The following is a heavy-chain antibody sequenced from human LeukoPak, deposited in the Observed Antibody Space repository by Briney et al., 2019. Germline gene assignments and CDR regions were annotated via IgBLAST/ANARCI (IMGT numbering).Heavy chain of an antibody. D-gene: IGHD3-10*01. J-gene: IGHJ6*03. CDR3: ARRPGYYYGSGSYGNYYYYYHYMDV. CDR2: INHSGST. V-gene: IGHV4-34*01. Sequence: SETLSLTCAVYGGSFSGYYWSWIRQPPGKGLEWIGEINHSGSTNYNPSLKSRVTISVDTSKNQFSLKLSSVTAADTAVYYCARRPGYYYGSGSYGNYYYYYHYMDVWGKGTTVTISS. CDR1: GGSFSGYY.